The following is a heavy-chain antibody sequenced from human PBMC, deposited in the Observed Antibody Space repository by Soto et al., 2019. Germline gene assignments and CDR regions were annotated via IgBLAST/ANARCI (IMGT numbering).Heavy chain of an antibody. D-gene: IGHD2-21*01. Sequence: GASVKVSCKASGYTFTSYGISWVRQAPAQGLEWMGWISGYNGNTSYAQKLQGRVTMTTDTSTRTAYMELRSLTSDDTAVYYCARXQLLSEPNYYYYYGMDVWGPGTTVTVSS. CDR1: GYTFTSYG. CDR3: ARXQLLSEPNYYYYYGMDV. CDR2: ISGYNGNT. V-gene: IGHV1-18*01. J-gene: IGHJ6*02.